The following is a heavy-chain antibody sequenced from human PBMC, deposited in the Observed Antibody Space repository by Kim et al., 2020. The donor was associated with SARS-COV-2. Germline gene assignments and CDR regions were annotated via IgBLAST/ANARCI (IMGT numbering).Heavy chain of an antibody. Sequence: ADSVKGRFTTSRDQATNSLYLQMNSLRAEDTALYFCAKDLHNYCDSSGESVWGQGTMVTVSS. J-gene: IGHJ4*02. V-gene: IGHV3-9*01. CDR3: AKDLHNYCDSSGESV. D-gene: IGHD3-22*01.